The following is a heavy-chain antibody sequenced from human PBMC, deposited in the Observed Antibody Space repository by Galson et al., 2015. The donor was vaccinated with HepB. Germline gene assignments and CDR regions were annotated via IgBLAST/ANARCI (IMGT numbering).Heavy chain of an antibody. V-gene: IGHV1-18*04. J-gene: IGHJ6*02. CDR1: GYTFTNYG. D-gene: IGHD2-15*01. CDR2: ISAFNGNT. CDR3: ARDHPVKVVAAPYYYYYGMDV. Sequence: SVKVSCKASGYTFTNYGISWVRQAPGQGLEWMGWISAFNGNTNYAQKLQGRVTMTTDTSTSTAYMELRSLRSDDTAVYYCARDHPVKVVAAPYYYYYGMDVWGQGTTVTVSS.